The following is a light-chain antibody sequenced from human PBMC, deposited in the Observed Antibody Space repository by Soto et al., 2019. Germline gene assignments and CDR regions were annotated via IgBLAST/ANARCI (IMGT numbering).Light chain of an antibody. CDR3: ASWDDSLSGVV. J-gene: IGLJ3*02. CDR1: NSNIGSNS. Sequence: QSVLTQPPSASGTPGQVFTISCSGSNSNIGSNSVYWYQQLPGTAPKLLIYANNQRPSGVPDRFSGSKSGTSASLAISGLRSEDEADYYCASWDDSLSGVVFGGGTKLTVL. CDR2: ANN. V-gene: IGLV1-47*01.